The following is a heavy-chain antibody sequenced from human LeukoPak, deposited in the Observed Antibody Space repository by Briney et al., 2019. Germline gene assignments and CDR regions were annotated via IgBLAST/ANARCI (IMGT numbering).Heavy chain of an antibody. V-gene: IGHV4-59*01. CDR2: IYYSGST. CDR1: GGSISSYY. J-gene: IGHJ3*02. D-gene: IGHD5-24*01. Sequence: SETLSLTCTVSGGSISSYYWSWIRQPPGKGLEWIGYIYYSGSTNYNPSLKSRVTISVDTSKNQFSLKLSSVTAADTAVYYCAAGRDGYNWDAFDIWGQETMVTVSS. CDR3: AAGRDGYNWDAFDI.